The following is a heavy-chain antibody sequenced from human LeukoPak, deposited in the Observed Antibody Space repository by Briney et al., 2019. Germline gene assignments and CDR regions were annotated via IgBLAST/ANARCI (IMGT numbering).Heavy chain of an antibody. CDR2: IYYSGST. CDR1: GGSISSYY. D-gene: IGHD3-10*01. CDR3: ASSYGSGVYNWFDP. J-gene: IGHJ5*02. V-gene: IGHV4-59*08. Sequence: PSETLSLTCTVSGGSISSYYWSWIRQPPGKGLEWIGYIYYSGSTNYNPSLKSRVTISVDTSKNQFSLKLSSVTGADTAVYYCASSYGSGVYNWFDPWGQGTLVTVSS.